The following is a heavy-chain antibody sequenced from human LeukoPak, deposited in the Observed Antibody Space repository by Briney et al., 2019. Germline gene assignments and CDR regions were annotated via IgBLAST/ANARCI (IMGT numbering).Heavy chain of an antibody. J-gene: IGHJ3*02. CDR2: IKSKAEDGTI. CDR1: GFTFSNAR. D-gene: IGHD4-11*01. V-gene: IGHV3-15*01. Sequence: GGSLRLSCAASGFTFSNARMSWVRQAPGTGLEWVGRIKSKAEDGTIDYAAPVKGRFSISRDDSKNTFSLQMDSLKTEDTAVYYCTRDSTVTSAFDIWGQGTMVTVSS. CDR3: TRDSTVTSAFDI.